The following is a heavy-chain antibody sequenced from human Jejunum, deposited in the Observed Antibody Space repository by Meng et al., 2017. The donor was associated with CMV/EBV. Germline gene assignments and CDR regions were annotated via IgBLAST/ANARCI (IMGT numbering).Heavy chain of an antibody. Sequence: ASGFTFSSYAMGWVRQAPGKGLEWVSAISGSGSSTYYADSVEGRFTISRDNSKNTLYQQMNSLRAEDTAVYYCARLGIAAAGTVDYWGQGTLVTVSS. V-gene: IGHV3-23*01. D-gene: IGHD6-13*01. J-gene: IGHJ4*02. CDR3: ARLGIAAAGTVDY. CDR2: ISGSGSST. CDR1: GFTFSSYA.